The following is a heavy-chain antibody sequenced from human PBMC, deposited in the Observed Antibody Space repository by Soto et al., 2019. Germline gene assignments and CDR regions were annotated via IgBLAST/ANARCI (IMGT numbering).Heavy chain of an antibody. V-gene: IGHV4-4*07. D-gene: IGHD5-18*01. CDR3: ATRGYNYGHDY. Sequence: QVQLQESGPGLVKPSETLSLICTVSGGSISSYYWSWIRQPAGKGLEWIGRIYTSGSTHYNPSLKSRVTMSVDTSKNQFSLKLSSVTAADTAVFYCATRGYNYGHDYWGQGTLVTVSS. CDR2: IYTSGST. J-gene: IGHJ4*02. CDR1: GGSISSYY.